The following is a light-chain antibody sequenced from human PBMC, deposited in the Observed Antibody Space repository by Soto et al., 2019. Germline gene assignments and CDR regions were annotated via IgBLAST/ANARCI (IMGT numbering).Light chain of an antibody. V-gene: IGKV2-28*01. CDR1: QSLLQSNGNHY. Sequence: DIVLTQSPLSLPVTPGEPASISCRSSQSLLQSNGNHYLDWYLQKPGQSPQVLNYLGSNRASGVHDRFSGSGSGTDFTLKISRVEAEDVGVYYCMQALHTPWTFGQGTMVEIK. J-gene: IGKJ1*01. CDR3: MQALHTPWT. CDR2: LGS.